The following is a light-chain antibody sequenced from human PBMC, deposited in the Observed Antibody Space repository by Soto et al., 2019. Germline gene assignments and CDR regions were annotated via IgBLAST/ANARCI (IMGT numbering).Light chain of an antibody. J-gene: IGKJ1*01. V-gene: IGKV1-39*01. CDR2: ATS. CDR1: QNIRSY. CDR3: QQGYTTRWT. Sequence: DIQMTQSPTSLSASVGDRVTITCRASQNIRSYLNWYQQIPGKAPNLLIYATSILQTGVPSRFSGSGTGTDFTLTINGLRPEDFATYYCQQGYTTRWTFGQGTKVEIK.